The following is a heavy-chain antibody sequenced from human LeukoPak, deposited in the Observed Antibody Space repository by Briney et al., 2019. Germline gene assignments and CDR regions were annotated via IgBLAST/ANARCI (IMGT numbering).Heavy chain of an antibody. D-gene: IGHD2-15*01. J-gene: IGHJ4*02. Sequence: ASVKVSCKASGYTFTSYGISWVRQAPGQGLEWMGWTSAYNGNTNYAQKLQGRVTMTTDTSTSTAYMELRSLRSDDTAVYYCARLTDLGYCSGGSCLDYWGQGTLVTVSS. CDR1: GYTFTSYG. CDR3: ARLTDLGYCSGGSCLDY. CDR2: TSAYNGNT. V-gene: IGHV1-18*01.